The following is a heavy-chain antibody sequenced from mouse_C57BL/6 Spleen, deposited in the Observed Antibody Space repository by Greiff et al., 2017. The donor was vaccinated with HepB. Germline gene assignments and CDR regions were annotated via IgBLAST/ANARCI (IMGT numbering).Heavy chain of an antibody. V-gene: IGHV1-26*01. D-gene: IGHD2-5*01. CDR3: ARYYSNFYYFDY. CDR1: GYTFTDYY. Sequence: VQLQQSGPELVKPGASVKISCKASGYTFTDYYMNWVKQSHGKSLEWIGDINPNNGGTSYNQKFKGKATLTVDKSSSTAYMELRSLTSEDSAVYYCARYYSNFYYFDYWGQGTTLTVSS. CDR2: INPNNGGT. J-gene: IGHJ2*01.